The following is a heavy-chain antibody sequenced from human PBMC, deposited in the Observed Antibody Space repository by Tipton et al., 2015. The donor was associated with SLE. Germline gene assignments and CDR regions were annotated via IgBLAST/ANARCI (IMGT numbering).Heavy chain of an antibody. Sequence: TLSLTCFVSGDSISSNYWTWIRRPAGKGLEWIGNIYNSGTSHYSPYQGGRVTISLDSSENQFSLRLSSVTAADTAVYYCARDYGDLNWFDPWGPGTLVIVSS. CDR3: ARDYGDLNWFDP. CDR2: IYNSGTS. D-gene: IGHD4-17*01. V-gene: IGHV4-4*09. CDR1: GDSISSNY. J-gene: IGHJ5*02.